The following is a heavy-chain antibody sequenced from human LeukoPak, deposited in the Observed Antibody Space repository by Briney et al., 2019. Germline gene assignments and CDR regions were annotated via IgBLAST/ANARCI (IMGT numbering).Heavy chain of an antibody. CDR3: ARDGRENYYYGMDV. CDR2: IYSGGST. J-gene: IGHJ6*02. CDR1: GFTVSSNY. Sequence: PGGSLRLSCAASGFTVSSNYMSWVRQAPGKGLEWVSVIYSGGSTYYADSVKGRFTISRDNSKNTLYLQMNSLRAEDTAVYYCARDGRENYYYGMDVWGQGTTVTVSS. V-gene: IGHV3-66*01. D-gene: IGHD5-24*01.